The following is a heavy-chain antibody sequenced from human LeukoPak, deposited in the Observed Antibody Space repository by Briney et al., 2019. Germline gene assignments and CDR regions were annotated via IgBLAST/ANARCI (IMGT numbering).Heavy chain of an antibody. CDR2: IYYSGST. D-gene: IGHD2-15*01. J-gene: IGHJ6*03. CDR1: GGSITGYY. CDR3: ARADGYCSGGSCYSAAYYYMDV. Sequence: PSETLSLTCTVSGGSITGYYWSWIRQPPGKGLEWIGYIYYSGSTNYNPSLKSRVTISVDTSKNQFSLKLSSVTAADTAVYYCARADGYCSGGSCYSAAYYYMDVWGKGTTVTVSS. V-gene: IGHV4-59*01.